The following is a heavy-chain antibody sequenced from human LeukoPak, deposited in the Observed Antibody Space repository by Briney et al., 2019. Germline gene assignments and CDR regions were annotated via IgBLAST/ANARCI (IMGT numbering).Heavy chain of an antibody. CDR2: ISGSGGST. Sequence: GGSLRLSCAASGFTFSSYAMSWVRKAPGKGLEWVSAISGSGGSTYYADSVKGRFTISRDNSKNTMYLQMNSLRAEDTAVYYCAKDGRITIFGVVGGAFDIWGQGTMVTVSS. V-gene: IGHV3-23*01. D-gene: IGHD3-3*01. CDR3: AKDGRITIFGVVGGAFDI. J-gene: IGHJ3*02. CDR1: GFTFSSYA.